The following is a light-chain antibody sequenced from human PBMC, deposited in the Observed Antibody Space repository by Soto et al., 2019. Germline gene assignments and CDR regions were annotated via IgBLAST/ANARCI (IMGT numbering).Light chain of an antibody. CDR2: DVS. V-gene: IGLV2-14*03. J-gene: IGLJ1*01. Sequence: QSALTQPASVSGSPGQSITISCTGTSSDVGAYNYVSWYQQHPGKAPKLMIHDVSNRPSGVSNRFSGSKSGNTASLTISGLQAEDEADYYCRSYTSRDTNVFGTGTKLTVL. CDR1: SSDVGAYNY. CDR3: RSYTSRDTNV.